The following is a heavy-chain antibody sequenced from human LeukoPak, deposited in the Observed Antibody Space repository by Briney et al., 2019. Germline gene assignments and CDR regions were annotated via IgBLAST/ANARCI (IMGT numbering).Heavy chain of an antibody. Sequence: GGFLRLSCAASGFTFSSYAMSWVRQAPGKGLEWVSAISGSGGSTYYADSVKGRFTISRDNSKNTLYLQMNSLRAEDTAVYYCAKGPRGTVTTCFDYWGQGTLVTVSS. CDR1: GFTFSSYA. CDR3: AKGPRGTVTTCFDY. D-gene: IGHD4-17*01. CDR2: ISGSGGST. V-gene: IGHV3-23*01. J-gene: IGHJ4*02.